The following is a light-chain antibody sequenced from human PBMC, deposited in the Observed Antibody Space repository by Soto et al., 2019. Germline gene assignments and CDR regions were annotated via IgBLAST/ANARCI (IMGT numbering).Light chain of an antibody. Sequence: EIVMTQSPAALSVSPGEGATLSCRASQGIGSILAWYQQKPGQAPRLLIYGASSRATGIPDRFSGSGSGTDFTLTISRLEPEDFAVYYCQQYGSSSKTFGQGTKVDIK. J-gene: IGKJ1*01. CDR3: QQYGSSSKT. CDR1: QGIGSI. CDR2: GAS. V-gene: IGKV3-20*01.